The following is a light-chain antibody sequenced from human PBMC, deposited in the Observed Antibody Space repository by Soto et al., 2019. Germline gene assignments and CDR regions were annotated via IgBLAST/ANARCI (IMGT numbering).Light chain of an antibody. CDR1: SSNIGTNA. CDR2: NNN. V-gene: IGLV1-44*01. CDR3: SAWDDSLNGVV. J-gene: IGLJ2*01. Sequence: QLVLTQPPSASGTPGQGVTISCSGSSSNIGTNAVNWYQQLPGTAPKVLIYNNNQRPSGVPDRFSGSKSGTSASLAISGLQSEDEADYYCSAWDDSLNGVVFGGGTKVTVL.